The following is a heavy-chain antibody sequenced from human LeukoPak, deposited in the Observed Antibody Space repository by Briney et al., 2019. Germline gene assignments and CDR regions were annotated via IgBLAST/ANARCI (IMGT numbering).Heavy chain of an antibody. CDR1: GFTFSSYA. D-gene: IGHD2-8*01. J-gene: IGHJ4*02. CDR3: ARGRIGYCTNGVCYTAHAFDY. V-gene: IGHV3-30-3*01. CDR2: ISYDGSNK. Sequence: GRSLRLSCAASGFTFSSYAMHWVRQAPGKGLEWVAVISYDGSNKYYADSVKGRFTISRDNSKNTLYLQMNSLRAEDTAVYYCARGRIGYCTNGVCYTAHAFDYWGQGTLVTVS.